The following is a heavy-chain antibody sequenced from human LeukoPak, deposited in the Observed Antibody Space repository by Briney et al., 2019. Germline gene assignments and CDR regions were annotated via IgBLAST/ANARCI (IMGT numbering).Heavy chain of an antibody. V-gene: IGHV3-74*01. J-gene: IGHJ4*02. CDR2: INSDGSST. D-gene: IGHD3-22*01. CDR3: ARGDSSGYTPLDY. CDR1: GFTFSSYW. Sequence: GGSLRLSCAASGFTFSSYWMHWVRQAPGKGLVWVSRINSDGSSTSYADSVMGRFTISRDNAKNTLYLQMNSLRAEDTAVYYCARGDSSGYTPLDYWGQGTLVTVSS.